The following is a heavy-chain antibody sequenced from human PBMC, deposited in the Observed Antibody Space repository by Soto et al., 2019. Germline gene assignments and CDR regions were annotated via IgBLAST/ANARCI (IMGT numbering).Heavy chain of an antibody. CDR1: EFTFSAFG. CDR2: LSYDGNNK. J-gene: IGHJ6*02. CDR3: AKETGRYDYWSGYYYYYGMDV. V-gene: IGHV3-30*18. Sequence: PGGSLRLSCAASEFTFSAFGMHWARQAPGKGLEWVAVLSYDGNNKHYTDSVKGRFTISRDNSKNTLYLQMNSLRAEDTAVYYCAKETGRYDYWSGYYYYYGMDVWGQGTTVTVSS. D-gene: IGHD3-3*01.